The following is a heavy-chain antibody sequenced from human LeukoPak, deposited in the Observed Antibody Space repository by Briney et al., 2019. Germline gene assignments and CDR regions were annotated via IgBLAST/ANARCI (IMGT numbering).Heavy chain of an antibody. J-gene: IGHJ4*02. CDR1: GGTFSIYA. D-gene: IGHD2-8*01. CDR2: IIPILGIA. Sequence: SVTVSCKASGGTFSIYAISWVRQAPGQGLEWMGRIIPILGIANYAQKFQGRVTITADKSTSTAYMELSSLRSEDTAVYYCARDLVHCTNGVCYPDYWGQGTLVTVSS. V-gene: IGHV1-69*04. CDR3: ARDLVHCTNGVCYPDY.